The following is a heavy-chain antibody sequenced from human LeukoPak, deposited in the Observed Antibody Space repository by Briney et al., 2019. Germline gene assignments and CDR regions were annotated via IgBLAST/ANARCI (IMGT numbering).Heavy chain of an antibody. D-gene: IGHD2-8*01. J-gene: IGHJ3*02. Sequence: ASVKVSCKVSGYTLTELSMHWVRQAPGQGLEWMGWINPNSGGTNYAQKFQGRVTMTRDTSISTAYMELSRLRSDDTAVYYCARDSLYCTNGVCYVAFDIWGQGTMVTVSS. CDR3: ARDSLYCTNGVCYVAFDI. CDR2: INPNSGGT. CDR1: GYTLTELS. V-gene: IGHV1-2*02.